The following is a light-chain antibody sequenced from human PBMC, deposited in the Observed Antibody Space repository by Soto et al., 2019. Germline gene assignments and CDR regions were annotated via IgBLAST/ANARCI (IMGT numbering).Light chain of an antibody. Sequence: EVVLTQSPATLSLSPGERATLSCRASQSVSSYLAWYQQKPGQAPRVVIYDAANRAPGIPARFSGSGSGTEFTLTISSLEPEDFAVYYCLQRSSWPLTFGQGTKLEIK. J-gene: IGKJ2*01. V-gene: IGKV3-11*01. CDR1: QSVSSY. CDR2: DAA. CDR3: LQRSSWPLT.